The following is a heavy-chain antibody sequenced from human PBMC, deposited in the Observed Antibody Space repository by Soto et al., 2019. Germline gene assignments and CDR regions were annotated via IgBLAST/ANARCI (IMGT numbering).Heavy chain of an antibody. CDR1: GFTFSSYG. CDR3: ARDPNEMTTVHFDY. CDR2: IWYDGSNK. V-gene: IGHV3-33*01. D-gene: IGHD4-17*01. J-gene: IGHJ4*02. Sequence: GGSLRLSCAASGFTFSSYGMYWVRQAPGKGLEWVAVIWYDGSNKYYADSVKGRFTISRDNSKNTLYLQMNSLRAEDTAVYYCARDPNEMTTVHFDYWGQGTLVTVSS.